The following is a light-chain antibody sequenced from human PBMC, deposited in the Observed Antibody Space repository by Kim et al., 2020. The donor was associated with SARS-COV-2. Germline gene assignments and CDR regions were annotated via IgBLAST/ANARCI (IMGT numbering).Light chain of an antibody. CDR1: QSVSNNY. J-gene: IGKJ3*01. Sequence: LCQVARATPSCRASQSVSNNYLAWYQQKPGQTPRLPIFGASSRATGIPDRFSGSGSGTEFTLTISRLDPEDFAVYSCQHYVSSPRFGAGTKVD. V-gene: IGKV3-20*01. CDR2: GAS. CDR3: QHYVSSPR.